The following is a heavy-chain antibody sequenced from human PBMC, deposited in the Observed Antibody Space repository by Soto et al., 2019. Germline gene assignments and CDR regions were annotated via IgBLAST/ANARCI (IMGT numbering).Heavy chain of an antibody. V-gene: IGHV1-69*06. CDR1: GGTFSSYA. Sequence: SVKVSCKASGGTFSSYAISWVRQAPGQGLEWMGGIIPIFGTANYAQKFQGRVTITADKSTSTAYMELSSLRSEDTAVYYCAQALTTAFYDSSGYYLYWGQGTLVTVSS. J-gene: IGHJ4*02. D-gene: IGHD3-22*01. CDR3: AQALTTAFYDSSGYYLY. CDR2: IIPIFGTA.